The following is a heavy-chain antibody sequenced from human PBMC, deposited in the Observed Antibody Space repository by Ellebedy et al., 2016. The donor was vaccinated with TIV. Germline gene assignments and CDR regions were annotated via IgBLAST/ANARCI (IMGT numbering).Heavy chain of an antibody. CDR1: GFTFSSYA. D-gene: IGHD2-2*01. CDR2: ISGSGGST. Sequence: GESLKISXAASGFTFSSYAMSWVRQAPGKGLEWVSAISGSGGSTYYADSVKGRFTISRDNSKNTLYLQMNSLRAEDTAVYYCAKGEYCSSTSCYVYYYYGMDVWGQGTLVTVSS. CDR3: AKGEYCSSTSCYVYYYYGMDV. V-gene: IGHV3-23*01. J-gene: IGHJ6*02.